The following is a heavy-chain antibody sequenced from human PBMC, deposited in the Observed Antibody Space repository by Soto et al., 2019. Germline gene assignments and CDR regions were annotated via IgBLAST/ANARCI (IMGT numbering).Heavy chain of an antibody. CDR2: IRSKANSYAT. D-gene: IGHD6-13*01. CDR1: VFTFIGSA. J-gene: IGHJ6*02. CDR3: TSHRDSSSGDYYGMDV. V-gene: IGHV3-73*01. Sequence: GWSLRLSCASSVFTFIGSAMHWVRQASGKGLEWVGRIRSKANSYATAYAASVKGRLTISRDDSKNTAYLQMNSLKTEDTAVYYCTSHRDSSSGDYYGMDVWGQGTTVTVSS.